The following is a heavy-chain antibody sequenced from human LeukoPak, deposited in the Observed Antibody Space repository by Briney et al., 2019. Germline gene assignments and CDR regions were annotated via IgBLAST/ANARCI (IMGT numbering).Heavy chain of an antibody. V-gene: IGHV4-61*08. J-gene: IGHJ6*02. CDR1: GVYFSSSGCY. CDR2: IYYSRST. D-gene: IGHD1-14*01. Sequence: KPSETLSLTCIVSGVYFSSSGCYWGGLRQPPGKGLESIAYIYYSRSTNYNPSLKSRVTISVDTSKNQFSLKLSSVTAADTAVYYCARGNPYYYGMDVWGQGTTVTVSS. CDR3: ARGNPYYYGMDV.